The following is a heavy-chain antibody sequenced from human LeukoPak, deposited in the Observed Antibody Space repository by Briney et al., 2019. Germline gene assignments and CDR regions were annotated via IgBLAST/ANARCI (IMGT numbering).Heavy chain of an antibody. J-gene: IGHJ3*02. CDR2: IYYSGST. V-gene: IGHV4-39*01. CDR3: ARQDMIVVVIGDAFDI. D-gene: IGHD3-22*01. CDR1: GGSISSSSYY. Sequence: SETLSLTCTVSGGSISSSSYYWGWIRQPPGKGLEWIGSIYYSGSTYYNPSLKSRVTISVDTSKNQFSLKLSSVTAADTAVYYCARQDMIVVVIGDAFDIWGQGTMVTVSS.